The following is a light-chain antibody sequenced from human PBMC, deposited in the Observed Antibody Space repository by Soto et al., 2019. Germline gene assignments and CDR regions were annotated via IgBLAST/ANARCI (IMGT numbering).Light chain of an antibody. CDR1: SSDVGGYNY. CDR3: SSYPIRSTLYV. J-gene: IGLJ1*01. CDR2: DVS. V-gene: IGLV2-14*01. Sequence: QSVLTQPASVSGSPGQPITISCTGTSSDVGGYNYVSWYQQHPGIAPKLMIYDVSNRPSGVSNRSSGSKSGNTAALNISGLQAEDEADYYCSSYPIRSTLYVFGTGPKLTV.